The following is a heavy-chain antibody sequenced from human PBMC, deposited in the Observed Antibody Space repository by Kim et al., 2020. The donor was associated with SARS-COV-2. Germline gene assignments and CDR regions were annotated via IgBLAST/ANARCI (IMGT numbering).Heavy chain of an antibody. D-gene: IGHD6-13*01. J-gene: IGHJ3*02. V-gene: IGHV3-21*01. CDR2: ISSSSSYI. CDR1: GFTFSSYS. Sequence: GGSLRLSCAASGFTFSSYSMNWVRQAPGKGLEWVSSISSSSSYIYYADSVKGRFTISRDNAKNSLYLQMNSLRAEDTAVYYCAREGLGAAAGSDAFDIWGQGTMVTVSS. CDR3: AREGLGAAAGSDAFDI.